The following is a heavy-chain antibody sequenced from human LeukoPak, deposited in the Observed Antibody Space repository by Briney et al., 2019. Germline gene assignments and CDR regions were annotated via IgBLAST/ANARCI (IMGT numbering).Heavy chain of an antibody. CDR1: GYTFTSYG. CDR2: ISAYNGNT. V-gene: IGHV1-18*01. CDR3: ARGPQRWLQSTYFDL. D-gene: IGHD5-24*01. J-gene: IGHJ2*01. Sequence: ASVKVSCKASGYTFTSYGISWVRQAPGQGLEWMGWISAYNGNTNYAQRLQGRVTMTRNTSISTAYMELSSLRSEDTAVYYCARGPQRWLQSTYFDLWGRGTLVTVSS.